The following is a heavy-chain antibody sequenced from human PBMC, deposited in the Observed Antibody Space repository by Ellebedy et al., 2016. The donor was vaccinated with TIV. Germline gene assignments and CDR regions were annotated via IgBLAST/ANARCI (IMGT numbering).Heavy chain of an antibody. J-gene: IGHJ4*02. CDR3: ARTLLSAAMPDY. CDR1: GGTFSSYA. Sequence: SVKVSXXASGGTFSSYAISWVRQAPGQGLEWMGGIIPIFGTANYAQKFQGRVTITADKSTSTAYMELSSLRSEDTAVYYCARTLLSAAMPDYWGQGTLVTVSS. CDR2: IIPIFGTA. D-gene: IGHD2-2*01. V-gene: IGHV1-69*06.